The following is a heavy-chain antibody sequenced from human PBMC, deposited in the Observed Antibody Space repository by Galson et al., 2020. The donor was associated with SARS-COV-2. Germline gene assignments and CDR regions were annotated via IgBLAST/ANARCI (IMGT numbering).Heavy chain of an antibody. CDR3: ERIWVGDYYESSGDYTRERYFDD. D-gene: IGHD3-22*01. CDR1: GFSLSTSGVG. V-gene: IGHV2-5*02. Sequence: SGPLQVNCTPSLTLFCTYSGFSLSTSGVGVGWIRQPPGEALEWLALIYWDDDKRYSPSLKSRLTITKDTSNNQVVLTMTNMDPVDTATYYCERIWVGDYYESSGDYTRERYFDDWGQGTLVTVSA. J-gene: IGHJ4*02. CDR2: IYWDDDK.